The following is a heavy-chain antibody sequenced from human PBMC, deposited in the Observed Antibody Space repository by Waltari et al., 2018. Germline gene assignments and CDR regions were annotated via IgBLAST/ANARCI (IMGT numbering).Heavy chain of an antibody. CDR1: GFTFSRSA. V-gene: IGHV3-23*01. J-gene: IGHJ4*02. CDR2: IRGSGDRT. CDR3: AKGANPQHPYHFEN. Sequence: EVQLLESGGGLVQPGGSLRLSCAASGFTFSRSARSWVRQAPGKGLEWVSGIRGSGDRTDYADSVKGRFTISRDNSKNTLSLQMNSLRVEDTAIYYCAKGANPQHPYHFENWGQGTLVTVSS.